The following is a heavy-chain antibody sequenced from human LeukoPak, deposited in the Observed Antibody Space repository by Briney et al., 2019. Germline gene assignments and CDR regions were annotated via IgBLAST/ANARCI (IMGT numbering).Heavy chain of an antibody. Sequence: PSETLSLTCTVSGGSISSDGYYWSWIRQHPGKGLEWIGYIYYSGSTYYNPSLKSRVTISVDTSKNQSSLKLSSVTAADTAVYYCASGTMVRVWGQGTLVTVSS. V-gene: IGHV4-31*03. D-gene: IGHD3-10*01. CDR2: IYYSGST. J-gene: IGHJ4*02. CDR1: GGSISSDGYY. CDR3: ASGTMVRV.